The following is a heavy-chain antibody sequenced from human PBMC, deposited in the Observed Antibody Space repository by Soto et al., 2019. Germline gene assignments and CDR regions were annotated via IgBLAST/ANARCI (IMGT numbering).Heavy chain of an antibody. Sequence: LSLTCTVSGGSISNYYWTWVRQPPGKGLEWIGYVYYSGSTNYNPSLESRVTISIDASKNQFSLKMKSVTAADTAVYYCVRDYLLTGFDPWGQGALVTVSS. CDR2: VYYSGST. CDR3: VRDYLLTGFDP. J-gene: IGHJ5*02. V-gene: IGHV4-59*01. CDR1: GGSISNYY. D-gene: IGHD3-9*01.